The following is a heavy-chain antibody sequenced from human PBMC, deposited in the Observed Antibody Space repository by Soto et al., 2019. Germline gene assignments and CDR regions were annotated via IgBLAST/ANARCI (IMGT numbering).Heavy chain of an antibody. CDR3: PSRLSGSYFDY. CDR1: GGSISSGGYY. D-gene: IGHD3-10*01. J-gene: IGHJ4*02. V-gene: IGHV4-31*03. Sequence: QVQLQESGPGLVKPSQTLSLTCTVSGGSISSGGYYWSWIRQHPGKGLEWIGYIYYSGSTYYNPSLKRXXTXPXXTSKSQFSPQLSSVPAADTAVYYCPSRLSGSYFDYWGQGTLVTVAS. CDR2: IYYSGST.